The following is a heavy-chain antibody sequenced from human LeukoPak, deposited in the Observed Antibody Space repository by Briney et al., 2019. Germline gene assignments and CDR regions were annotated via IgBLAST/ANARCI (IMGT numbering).Heavy chain of an antibody. J-gene: IGHJ4*02. CDR2: IYSDGKT. CDR3: ARGFPLGPNFDY. Sequence: GSSLRLSCAASGLIVSYNYISWVRQAPGKGLEWVSLIYSDGKTYYADSVKGRFTISRDNSKNTVYLQMNSLRAEDTAVYYCARGFPLGPNFDYWGQGTLVTVSS. CDR1: GLIVSYNY. V-gene: IGHV3-53*01.